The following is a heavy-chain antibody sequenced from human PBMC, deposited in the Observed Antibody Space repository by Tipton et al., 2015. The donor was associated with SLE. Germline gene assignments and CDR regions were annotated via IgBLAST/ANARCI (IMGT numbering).Heavy chain of an antibody. J-gene: IGHJ6*03. Sequence: TLSLTCTVSGGSISSSSYYWGWIRQPPGKGLEWIGSIYYSGSTYYNPSLKSRVTISVDTSNNQFSLKLSSVTAADTAVYYCARTGGAGDLYYYYMDVWGKGTTVTVSS. CDR2: IYYSGST. D-gene: IGHD7-27*01. CDR3: ARTGGAGDLYYYYMDV. CDR1: GGSISSSSYY. V-gene: IGHV4-39*07.